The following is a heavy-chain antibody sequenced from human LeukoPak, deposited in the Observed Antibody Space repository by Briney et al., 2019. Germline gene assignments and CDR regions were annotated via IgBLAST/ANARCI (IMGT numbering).Heavy chain of an antibody. CDR2: IYPGDSDT. D-gene: IGHD3-3*01. V-gene: IGHV5-51*01. CDR1: GYSFTSYW. Sequence: GESLKIFCKGSGYSFTSYWIGWVRQMPGKGLEWMGIIYPGDSDTRYSPSFQGQVTISADKSISTAYLQWSSLKASDTAMYYCARLGIEYDFWSGYSPNDYWGQGTLVTVSS. J-gene: IGHJ4*02. CDR3: ARLGIEYDFWSGYSPNDY.